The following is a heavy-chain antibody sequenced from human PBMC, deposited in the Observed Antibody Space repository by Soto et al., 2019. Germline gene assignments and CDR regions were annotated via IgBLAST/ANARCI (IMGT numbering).Heavy chain of an antibody. Sequence: SQTLSLTCAISGDSVSSDSAAWNWIRQSPSRGLEWLGRTYYRSKWYNDYAVSVKGRISINPGTSKNQFSLQLNSVTPEDTAVYYCARVNIVSTFYVDSWGQGTLVTVSS. D-gene: IGHD5-12*01. CDR1: GDSVSSDSAA. J-gene: IGHJ4*02. CDR3: ARVNIVSTFYVDS. CDR2: TYYRSKWYN. V-gene: IGHV6-1*01.